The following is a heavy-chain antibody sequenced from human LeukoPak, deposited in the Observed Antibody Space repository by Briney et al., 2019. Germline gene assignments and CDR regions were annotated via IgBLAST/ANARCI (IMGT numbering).Heavy chain of an antibody. CDR3: ARDQGGVQLWPFDY. CDR1: GFTFTIYE. D-gene: IGHD5-18*01. CDR2: ISSSRSNTI. V-gene: IGHV3-48*03. Sequence: PGGSLRLSCAASGFTFTIYEMNWVRQAPGKGLEWVSYISSSRSNTIYYADSVKGRFTISRDDAKNSLYLQMNSLRAEDTAVYYCARDQGGVQLWPFDYWGQGTLVTVSS. J-gene: IGHJ4*02.